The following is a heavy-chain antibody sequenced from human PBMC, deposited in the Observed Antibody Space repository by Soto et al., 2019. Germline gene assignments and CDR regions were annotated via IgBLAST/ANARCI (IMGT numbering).Heavy chain of an antibody. CDR2: IYTGGGT. Sequence: EVQLVESGGGLVQPGGSLRLSCAASGLTVSTNPMSWVRQGPGKGLEWVSVIYTGGGTHYADSVKGRFTISRDNSKTTVNLQMNSLRPEDTAVYYCARDGSGHWGQGTLVTVSS. CDR3: ARDGSGH. CDR1: GLTVSTNP. J-gene: IGHJ4*02. V-gene: IGHV3-66*01.